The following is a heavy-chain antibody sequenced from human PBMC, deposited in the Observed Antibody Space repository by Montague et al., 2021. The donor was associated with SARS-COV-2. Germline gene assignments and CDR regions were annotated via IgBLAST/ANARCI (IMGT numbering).Heavy chain of an antibody. CDR3: ARGRQHFNMIVVVMTGGEYDY. D-gene: IGHD3-22*01. CDR2: INHPGTS. V-gene: IGHV4-34*01. J-gene: IGHJ4*02. CDR1: RGSWSRYI. Sequence: SETLSLTCVVYRGSWSRYIWTRIRQPPGKGLVWVAEINHPGTSNYNPSLKSRVSISVDTSKNQFSLYLGSVTAADTAVYYCARGRQHFNMIVVVMTGGEYDYWGRGTLVSVSS.